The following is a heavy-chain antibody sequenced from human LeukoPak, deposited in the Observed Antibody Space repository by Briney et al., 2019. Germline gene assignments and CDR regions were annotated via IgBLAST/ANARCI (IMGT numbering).Heavy chain of an antibody. V-gene: IGHV1-2*06. CDR2: INPSSGGT. Sequence: ASVKVSCKASGYTFTSYDINWVRQAPGQGLEWMGRINPSSGGTNYAQKFQGRITMTTDTSISTAYMELSRLRPDDTAVYYCARRYYYDTSAQALDPWGQGTLVTVSS. CDR1: GYTFTSYD. D-gene: IGHD3-22*01. J-gene: IGHJ5*02. CDR3: ARRYYYDTSAQALDP.